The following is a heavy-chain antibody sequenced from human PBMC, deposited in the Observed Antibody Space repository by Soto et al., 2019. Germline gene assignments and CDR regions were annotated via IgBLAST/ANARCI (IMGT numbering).Heavy chain of an antibody. D-gene: IGHD2-2*01. J-gene: IGHJ4*02. Sequence: SETLSLTCTVSNDSVLTSIYYWAWIRQHPGKGLEWIGTIYYTGTTYYNPSLQSRVTISIDTSKNQFSLNLNSVTAADTAVYYCARNWNLALVPAAYFDSWGQGTMVTVS. V-gene: IGHV4-39*01. CDR2: IYYTGTT. CDR1: NDSVLTSIYY. CDR3: ARNWNLALVPAAYFDS.